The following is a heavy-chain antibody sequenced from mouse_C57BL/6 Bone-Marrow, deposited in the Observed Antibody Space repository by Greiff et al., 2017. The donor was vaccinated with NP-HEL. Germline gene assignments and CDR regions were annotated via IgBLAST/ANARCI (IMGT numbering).Heavy chain of an antibody. CDR1: GYTFTDYY. D-gene: IGHD2-4*01. J-gene: IGHJ4*01. V-gene: IGHV1-76*01. CDR3: ARRYDYMDY. Sequence: VQLQQSGAELVRPGASVKLSCKASGYTFTDYYINWVKQRPGQGLEWIARIYPGSGNTYYNEKFKGKATLTAEKSSSNAYMQLSSLTSEDSAVYFCARRYDYMDYWGQGTSVTVSS. CDR2: IYPGSGNT.